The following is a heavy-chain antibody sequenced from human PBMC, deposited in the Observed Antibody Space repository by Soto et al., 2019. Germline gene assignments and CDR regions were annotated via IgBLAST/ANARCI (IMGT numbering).Heavy chain of an antibody. CDR2: IYPGDSDT. V-gene: IGHV5-51*01. Sequence: GESLKISCKGSGYSFTSYWIGWVRQMPGKGLEWVGIIYPGDSDTRYSPSFQGQVTISADKSISTAYLQWSSLKASDTAMYYCARHLKIYYGDYDYWGQGTLVTVSS. CDR1: GYSFTSYW. J-gene: IGHJ4*02. D-gene: IGHD4-17*01. CDR3: ARHLKIYYGDYDY.